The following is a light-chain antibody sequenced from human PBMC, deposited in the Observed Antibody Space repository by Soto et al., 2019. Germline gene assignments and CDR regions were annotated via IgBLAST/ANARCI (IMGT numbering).Light chain of an antibody. CDR3: QQRSAWPSA. V-gene: IGKV3-11*01. CDR2: DAS. Sequence: IVLTQSPDTLSLSPGETATLSCRASQSISDYLAWYQQKPGQAPRLLIYDASNRVTGIPGRFSGSGSGTDFSLTIISLEAEDFAIYYCQQRSAWPSAFGGGTRVEIK. CDR1: QSISDY. J-gene: IGKJ4*01.